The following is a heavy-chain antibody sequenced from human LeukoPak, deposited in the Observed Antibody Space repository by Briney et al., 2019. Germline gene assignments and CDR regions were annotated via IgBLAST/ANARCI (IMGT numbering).Heavy chain of an antibody. CDR1: GFTFDDYG. Sequence: AGGSQRLSCAASGFTFDDYGMSWVRQAPGKGLEWVSGINWNGGSTGYADSVKGRFTISRDNAKNSLYLQMNSLRAEDTALYYCAREPTTVTTDHYFDYWGQGTLVTVSS. CDR2: INWNGGST. CDR3: AREPTTVTTDHYFDY. J-gene: IGHJ4*02. D-gene: IGHD4-17*01. V-gene: IGHV3-20*04.